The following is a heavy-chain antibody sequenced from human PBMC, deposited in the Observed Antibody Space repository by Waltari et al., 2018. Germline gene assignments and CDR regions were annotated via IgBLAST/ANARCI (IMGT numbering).Heavy chain of an antibody. J-gene: IGHJ4*02. V-gene: IGHV3-23*01. Sequence: EVQLLESGGGLVQPGGSLRLSCVGTGFSFSAYGMTWVRQAPGKGLERVSAISGSGKDTYYADFVKGRFTISRDNAQNSLYLQMSSLRAEDTAVYYCATSLAAAGNDWGQGTLVTVSS. CDR3: ATSLAAAGND. D-gene: IGHD6-13*01. CDR1: GFSFSAYG. CDR2: ISGSGKDT.